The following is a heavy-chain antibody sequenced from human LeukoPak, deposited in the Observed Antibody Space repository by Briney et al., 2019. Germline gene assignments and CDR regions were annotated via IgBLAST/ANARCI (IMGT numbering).Heavy chain of an antibody. Sequence: ASVKVSCKASGYTFTSYDINWVRQATGQGLEWMGWMNPNSGNTGYAQKFQGRVTMTRNTSISTAYMELSSLRSEDTAVYYCATDATDSFAALDYWGQGTLVTVSS. J-gene: IGHJ4*02. CDR1: GYTFTSYD. CDR2: MNPNSGNT. V-gene: IGHV1-8*01. CDR3: ATDATDSFAALDY. D-gene: IGHD5-18*01.